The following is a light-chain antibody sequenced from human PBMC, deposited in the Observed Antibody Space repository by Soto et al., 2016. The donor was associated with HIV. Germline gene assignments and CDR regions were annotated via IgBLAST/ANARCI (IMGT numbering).Light chain of an antibody. CDR1: ILTKRF. V-gene: IGLV3-27*01. CDR2: QDN. CDR3: HSMSGGIEV. J-gene: IGLJ3*02. Sequence: SYELTQSSSVSVSPGQTVTITCSGDILTKRFARWLQQKPGQAPLLIIHQDNQRLSRIPERFSGSKSGTTVSLIINGAQTEDEADYYCHSMSGGIEVFGGGTKVTVL.